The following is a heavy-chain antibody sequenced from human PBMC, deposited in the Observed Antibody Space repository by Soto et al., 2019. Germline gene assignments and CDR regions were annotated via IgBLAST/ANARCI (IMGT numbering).Heavy chain of an antibody. CDR3: AKAYSGPFDI. Sequence: PVGSLRLSCAAPGFTFSSYDIHWVRQAPGKGLEWVAVISYDGSKKYYADSVKGQFTISRDNSKNTLYLQMSSLRAEDTAVYYCAKAYSGPFDIWGQGTMVTVSS. CDR1: GFTFSSYD. J-gene: IGHJ3*02. CDR2: ISYDGSKK. V-gene: IGHV3-30*18. D-gene: IGHD1-26*01.